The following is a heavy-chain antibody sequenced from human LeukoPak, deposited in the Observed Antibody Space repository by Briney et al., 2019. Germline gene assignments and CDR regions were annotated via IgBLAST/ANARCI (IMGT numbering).Heavy chain of an antibody. V-gene: IGHV3-23*01. D-gene: IGHD2-21*02. Sequence: PGGSLRVSCVGSEFTFGNYAMTWVRLAPGKGLEWVSSIKGNGAYANYADSVRGRFTTSRDNSKNTLYLQMNSLRAEDTAVYYCGRDPNGDCVGAFEFWGRGTLVTVSS. J-gene: IGHJ3*01. CDR1: EFTFGNYA. CDR2: IKGNGAYA. CDR3: GRDPNGDCVGAFEF.